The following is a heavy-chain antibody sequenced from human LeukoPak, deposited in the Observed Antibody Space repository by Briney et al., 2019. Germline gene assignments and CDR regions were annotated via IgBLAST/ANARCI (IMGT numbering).Heavy chain of an antibody. Sequence: SETLSLTCAVSDGSFSGYFWSWIRQPPGKGLEWIGSIFYSGSTYYNPSLKSRVTMSVDTSKNQFSLKLSSVTAADTAVYYCARPLYSNNWFDPWGQGTLVTVSS. D-gene: IGHD2-21*01. CDR1: DGSFSGYF. CDR3: ARPLYSNNWFDP. V-gene: IGHV4-34*12. J-gene: IGHJ5*02. CDR2: IFYSGST.